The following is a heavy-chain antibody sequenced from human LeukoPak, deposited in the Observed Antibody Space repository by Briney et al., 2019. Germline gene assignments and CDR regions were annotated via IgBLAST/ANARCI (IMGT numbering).Heavy chain of an antibody. CDR3: ASNLNSGFSSSWYLGY. CDR1: GYSFTSYW. D-gene: IGHD6-13*01. V-gene: IGHV5-51*03. J-gene: IGHJ4*02. Sequence: GESLKISCKGSGYSFTSYWIGWVRRLPGKGLVWLGIIYYDDSDTRYRPSFKGQVTISADKSISTAYLQWNSLNASDTAMYYCASNLNSGFSSSWYLGYWGQGTLVTVSS. CDR2: IYYDDSDT.